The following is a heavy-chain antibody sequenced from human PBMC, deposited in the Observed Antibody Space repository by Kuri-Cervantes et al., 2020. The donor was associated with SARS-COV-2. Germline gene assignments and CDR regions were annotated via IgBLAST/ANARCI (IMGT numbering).Heavy chain of an antibody. CDR1: GYTFTGYY. Sequence: ASVKVSCKASGYTFTGYYMHWVRQAPGQGLEWMGWINPNSGGTNYAQKFQGRVTMTRDTSISTAYMELSRLSSDDTAVYYCASNSNYWYYGMDVWGQGTTVTVSS. D-gene: IGHD4-11*01. CDR2: INPNSGGT. CDR3: ASNSNYWYYGMDV. J-gene: IGHJ6*02. V-gene: IGHV1-2*02.